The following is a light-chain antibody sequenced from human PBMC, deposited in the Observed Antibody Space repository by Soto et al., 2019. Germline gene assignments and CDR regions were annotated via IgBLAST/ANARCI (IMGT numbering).Light chain of an antibody. Sequence: QSVLTQPPSVSGAPGQRVTISRTGSSSNIGAGYDVHWYQQLPGTAPKLLIYGNSNRPSGVPDRFSGSKSGTSASLAITGVQAEDEADYYCQSYDSSLSGSNVFGTGTKLTVL. V-gene: IGLV1-40*01. CDR1: SSNIGAGYD. CDR3: QSYDSSLSGSNV. J-gene: IGLJ1*01. CDR2: GNS.